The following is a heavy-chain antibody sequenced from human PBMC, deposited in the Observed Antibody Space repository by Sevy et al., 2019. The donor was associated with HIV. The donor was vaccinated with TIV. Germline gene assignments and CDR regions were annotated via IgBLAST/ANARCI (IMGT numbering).Heavy chain of an antibody. V-gene: IGHV3-11*01. Sequence: GGSLRLSCAASGFTLSDYYMSWIRQAPGKGLEWVSYISGSDNTKYYADSVKGRFTISRDNAKNSQYLQMNSLRAEDTAAYYCARDHVKDGDLGDYYYFAMDVWGQGTTVTVSS. CDR3: ARDHVKDGDLGDYYYFAMDV. J-gene: IGHJ6*02. CDR2: ISGSDNTK. D-gene: IGHD4-17*01. CDR1: GFTLSDYY.